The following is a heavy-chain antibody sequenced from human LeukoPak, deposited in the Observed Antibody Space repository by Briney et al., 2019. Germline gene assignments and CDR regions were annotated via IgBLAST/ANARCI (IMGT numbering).Heavy chain of an antibody. Sequence: GGSQRLSCTASGITFSDYYMNWIRQAPGKGLEWLSFISRGGSPIYYADSVKGRFTISRDNAKNSLYLQMNSLRVEDTAMYYCVITAGPPTDHWGQGALVTVSS. CDR2: ISRGGSPI. D-gene: IGHD1-14*01. V-gene: IGHV3-11*04. CDR1: GITFSDYY. CDR3: VITAGPPTDH. J-gene: IGHJ4*01.